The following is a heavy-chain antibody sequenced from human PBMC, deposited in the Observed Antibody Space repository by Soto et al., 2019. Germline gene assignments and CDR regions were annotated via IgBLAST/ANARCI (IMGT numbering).Heavy chain of an antibody. J-gene: IGHJ4*02. V-gene: IGHV1-69*04. CDR1: GGTFSSYT. D-gene: IGHD6-19*01. Sequence: ASVKVSCKASGGTFSSYTISWVRQAPGQGLEWMGRIIPILGIANYAQKFQGRVTITADKSTSTAYMELSSLRSEDTAVYYCARDSIAVAGDARLGKFDYWGQGTLVTVSS. CDR2: IIPILGIA. CDR3: ARDSIAVAGDARLGKFDY.